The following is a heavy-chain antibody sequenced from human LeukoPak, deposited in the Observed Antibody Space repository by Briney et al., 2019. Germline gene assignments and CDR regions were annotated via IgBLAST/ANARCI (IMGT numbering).Heavy chain of an antibody. Sequence: SDTLSLTCAVSGGSISSNSYYWGWIRQPPGKGLEWIGSIYYSGSTYYNPSLKSRVTISVDTSKNQFSLKLSSVTAADTAVYYCARSRIDPYYDILTGYDHSYYYYYMDVWGKGTTVTISS. J-gene: IGHJ6*03. V-gene: IGHV4-39*07. CDR2: IYYSGST. D-gene: IGHD3-9*01. CDR3: ARSRIDPYYDILTGYDHSYYYYYMDV. CDR1: GGSISSNSYY.